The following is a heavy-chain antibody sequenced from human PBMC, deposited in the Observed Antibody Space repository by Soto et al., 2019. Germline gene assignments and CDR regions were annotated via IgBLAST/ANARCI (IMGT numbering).Heavy chain of an antibody. J-gene: IGHJ5*02. D-gene: IGHD3-22*01. V-gene: IGHV3-30-3*01. CDR2: ISYDGSNK. CDR1: GFTFSSYA. CDR3: AGGITMIPT. Sequence: GGSLRLSCAASGFTFSSYAMHWVRQAPGKGLEWVAVISYDGSNKYYADSVKGRFTISRDNSKNTLYLQMNSLRAEDTAVYYCAGGITMIPTWGQGTLVTVSS.